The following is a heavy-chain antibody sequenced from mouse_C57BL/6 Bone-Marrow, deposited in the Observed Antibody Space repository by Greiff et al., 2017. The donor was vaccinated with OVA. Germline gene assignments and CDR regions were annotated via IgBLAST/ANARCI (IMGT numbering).Heavy chain of an antibody. J-gene: IGHJ2*01. CDR1: GYTFTSYW. D-gene: IGHD2-1*01. Sequence: QVQLQQPGAELVMPGASVKLSCKASGYTFTSYWMHWVKQRPGQGLEWIGEIDPSDSYTNYNQQFKGKSTLTVDKSSSTAYMHLSSLTSEDSAVYDCARVYYGPGDYWGQGTTLTVSS. V-gene: IGHV1-69*01. CDR2: IDPSDSYT. CDR3: ARVYYGPGDY.